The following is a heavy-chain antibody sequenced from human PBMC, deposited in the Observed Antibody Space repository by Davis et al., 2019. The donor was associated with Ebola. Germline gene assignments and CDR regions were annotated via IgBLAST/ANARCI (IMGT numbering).Heavy chain of an antibody. Sequence: GESLKISCAASGFSFSSYWMHWVRQAPGKGLEWVANIKTDGSEEHYVDSVKGRFSMSRDNAKNSLSLQLDSLRDEDTAVYYCARWGLRGNYDSWSGSDYYFDYWGQGTLVIVSS. CDR2: IKTDGSEE. V-gene: IGHV3-7*01. CDR1: GFSFSSYW. CDR3: ARWGLRGNYDSWSGSDYYFDY. D-gene: IGHD3-3*01. J-gene: IGHJ4*02.